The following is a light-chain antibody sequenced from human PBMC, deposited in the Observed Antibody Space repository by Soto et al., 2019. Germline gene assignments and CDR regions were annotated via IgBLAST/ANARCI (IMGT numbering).Light chain of an antibody. CDR2: DNN. V-gene: IGLV1-51*01. CDR1: SFNIGKNY. Sequence: QSVLTQPPSVSAAPGQKVTMSCSGRSFNIGKNYVSWYQQLPGTAPKLLIYDNNKRPSGIPDRFSGSKSGTSAILGITGLQTGDEAHYYCGTWDSSLSAVVFGGGTQLTVL. CDR3: GTWDSSLSAVV. J-gene: IGLJ2*01.